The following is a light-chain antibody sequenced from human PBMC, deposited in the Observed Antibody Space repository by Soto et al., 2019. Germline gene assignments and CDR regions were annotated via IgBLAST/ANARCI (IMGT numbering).Light chain of an antibody. CDR2: EVS. CDR1: SSDVGGYNY. J-gene: IGLJ2*01. Sequence: QSALTQPASVSGSPGQSITISCTGTSSDVGGYNYVSWYRHHPGKAPKLMIYEVSNRPSGVSNRFSGSKSGNTASLTISGLQAEDEADYYCSSYTSSSPHVVFGGGTQLTVL. V-gene: IGLV2-14*01. CDR3: SSYTSSSPHVV.